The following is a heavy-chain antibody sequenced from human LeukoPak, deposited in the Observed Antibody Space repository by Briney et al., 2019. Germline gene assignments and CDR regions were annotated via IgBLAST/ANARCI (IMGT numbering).Heavy chain of an antibody. CDR1: GFTFRSYA. CDR2: ISGNGGST. J-gene: IGHJ4*02. Sequence: GGSLRLSRAASGFTFRSYAMSWVRQAPGKGLEWVSAISGNGGSTYYADSVKGRFTISRDNSMNTLYLQMNSLRAEDTAVYYCAKDQGGAYYYDSSAYSYWGQGTLVTVSS. V-gene: IGHV3-23*01. CDR3: AKDQGGAYYYDSSAYSY. D-gene: IGHD3-22*01.